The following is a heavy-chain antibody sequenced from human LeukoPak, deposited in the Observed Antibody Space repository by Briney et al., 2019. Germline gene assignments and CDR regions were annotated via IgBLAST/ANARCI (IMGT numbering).Heavy chain of an antibody. CDR2: INHSGST. CDR3: ARALLGSGWYDY. Sequence: SETLSLTCAVYGGSFSGYYWSWIRQPPGKGLEWIGEINHSGSTNYNPSLRSRVTISVDTSKNQFSLKLSSVTAADTAVYYCARALLGSGWYDYWGQGTLVTVSS. D-gene: IGHD6-19*01. CDR1: GGSFSGYY. V-gene: IGHV4-34*01. J-gene: IGHJ4*02.